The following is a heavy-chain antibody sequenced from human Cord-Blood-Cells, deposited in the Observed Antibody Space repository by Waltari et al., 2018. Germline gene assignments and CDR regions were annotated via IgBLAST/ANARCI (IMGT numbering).Heavy chain of an antibody. D-gene: IGHD6-13*01. J-gene: IGHJ4*02. Sequence: EVQLVESGGGLVQPGRSLRLSCAASGFTFDEYAMHWVRQAPGKWLEWVSGISWIRCSICYADSVKGRFTISRDNAKNSLYLQMNSLRAEDRALYYCAKDVSYSSSWFDYWGQGTLVTVSS. CDR1: GFTFDEYA. V-gene: IGHV3-9*01. CDR3: AKDVSYSSSWFDY. CDR2: ISWIRCSI.